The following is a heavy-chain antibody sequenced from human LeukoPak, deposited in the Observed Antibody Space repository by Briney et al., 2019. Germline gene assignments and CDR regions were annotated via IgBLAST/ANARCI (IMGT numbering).Heavy chain of an antibody. Sequence: SETLSLTCTVSGYSISSGYYWGWIRQPPGKGLEWIGSIYHSGSTYYNPSLKSRVTISVDTSKNQFSLKLSSVTAADTAVYYCATSIAARPGITLQFDPWGQGTLVTVSS. CDR2: IYHSGST. CDR1: GYSISSGYY. J-gene: IGHJ5*02. D-gene: IGHD6-6*01. V-gene: IGHV4-38-2*02. CDR3: ATSIAARPGITLQFDP.